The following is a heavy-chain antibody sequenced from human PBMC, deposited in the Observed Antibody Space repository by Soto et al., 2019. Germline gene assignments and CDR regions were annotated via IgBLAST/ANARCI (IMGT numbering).Heavy chain of an antibody. CDR1: GGSISSSNW. CDR2: IYHSGST. J-gene: IGHJ4*02. D-gene: IGHD6-25*01. Sequence: QVQLQESGPGLVKPSGTLSLTCAVSGGSISSSNWWSWFRQHPGKGLEWIGEIYHSGSTNYNPSLKSRVTIPVDKSKNQFSLKLSSVTAADTAVYYCARDGNAGYCVNGGLDYWGQGTLVTVSS. V-gene: IGHV4-4*02. CDR3: ARDGNAGYCVNGGLDY.